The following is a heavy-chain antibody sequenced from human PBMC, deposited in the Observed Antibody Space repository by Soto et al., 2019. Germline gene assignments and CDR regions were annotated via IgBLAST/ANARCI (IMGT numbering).Heavy chain of an antibody. CDR2: INPHNGVT. CDR3: ARGALAVANWFDP. D-gene: IGHD6-19*01. CDR1: GYTFTGYY. J-gene: IGHJ5*02. V-gene: IGHV1-2*02. Sequence: ASVKVSCKASGYTFTGYYMNWVRQAPGQGLEWLGWINPHNGVTNYAQKFQGRVTMTRDTSLSTAYMDLSRLRSDDTAVYYCARGALAVANWFDPWGQGTQVTVSS.